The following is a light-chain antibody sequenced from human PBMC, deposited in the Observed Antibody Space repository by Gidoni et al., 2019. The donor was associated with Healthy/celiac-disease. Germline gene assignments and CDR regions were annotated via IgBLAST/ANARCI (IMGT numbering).Light chain of an antibody. CDR3: QQYNSDSPT. J-gene: IGKJ1*01. CDR2: KAS. CDR1: QSISSS. V-gene: IGKV1-5*03. Sequence: DIPLSQPPSTLSASVGDRVTITCRASQSISSSLAWYQQKPGKAPKLLIYKASSLESGVPSRFSGSGSGTEFTLTISSLQPDDVATYYCQQYNSDSPTFGQGTKVEIK.